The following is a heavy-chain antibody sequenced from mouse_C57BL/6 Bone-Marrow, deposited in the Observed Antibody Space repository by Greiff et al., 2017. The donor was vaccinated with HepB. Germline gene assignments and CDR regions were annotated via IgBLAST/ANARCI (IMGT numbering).Heavy chain of an antibody. J-gene: IGHJ4*01. V-gene: IGHV1-55*01. Sequence: VQLQQPGAELVKPGASVKMSCKASGYTFTSYWITWVKQRPGQGLEWIGDIYPGSGSTNYNEKFKSKATLTVDTSSSTAYMQLSSLTSEDSAVYYCARPVVADYYAMDYWGQGTSVTVSS. D-gene: IGHD1-1*01. CDR1: GYTFTSYW. CDR3: ARPVVADYYAMDY. CDR2: IYPGSGST.